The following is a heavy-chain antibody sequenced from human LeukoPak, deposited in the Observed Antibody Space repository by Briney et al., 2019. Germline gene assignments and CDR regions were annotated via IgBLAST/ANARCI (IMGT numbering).Heavy chain of an antibody. CDR1: GGSISSYY. D-gene: IGHD1-26*01. CDR3: ARGYSIVDY. V-gene: IGHV4-59*01. CDR2: IFYSGTT. Sequence: SETLSLTCTVSGGSISSYYWSWIRQPPGKGLEWIGFIFYSGTTNYDPSLKSRVTISVDTSKNQFSLKLSSVTAADTAVYYCARGYSIVDYWGQGTLVTVSS. J-gene: IGHJ4*02.